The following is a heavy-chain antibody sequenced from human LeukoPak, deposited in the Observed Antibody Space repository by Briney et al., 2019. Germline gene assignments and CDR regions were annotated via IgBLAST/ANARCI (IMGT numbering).Heavy chain of an antibody. CDR3: AKGLKYYDSSGYYFGY. J-gene: IGHJ4*02. CDR2: ISSSSSYI. Sequence: KPGGSLRLSCAASGFTFSSYSMNWVRQAPGKGLEWVSSISSSSSYIYYADSVKGRFTISRDNSKNTLYLQMNSLRAEDTAVYYCAKGLKYYDSSGYYFGYWGQGTLVTVSS. V-gene: IGHV3-21*04. CDR1: GFTFSSYS. D-gene: IGHD3-22*01.